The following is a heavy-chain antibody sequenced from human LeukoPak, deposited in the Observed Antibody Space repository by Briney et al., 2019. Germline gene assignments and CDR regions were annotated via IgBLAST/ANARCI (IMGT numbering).Heavy chain of an antibody. V-gene: IGHV1-24*01. Sequence: GASVKVSCKVSGYTLTELSMHWVRQAPGKGLEWMGGFAPEDGETIYAQKFQGRVTMTEDTSTDTAYMELSSLRSEDTAVYYCATVVLHSSGWYYFDYWGQGTLVTVSS. CDR3: ATVVLHSSGWYYFDY. CDR2: FAPEDGET. CDR1: GYTLTELS. J-gene: IGHJ4*02. D-gene: IGHD6-19*01.